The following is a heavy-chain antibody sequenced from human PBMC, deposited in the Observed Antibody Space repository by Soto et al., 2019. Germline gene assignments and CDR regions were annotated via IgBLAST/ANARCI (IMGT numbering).Heavy chain of an antibody. CDR1: GGSIFSYY. CDR2: MYTTGGT. J-gene: IGHJ6*02. V-gene: IGHV4-4*07. D-gene: IGHD6-6*01. Sequence: SETLSLTCIVSGGSIFSYYWDWTRQPAGKGLEWIGRMYTTGGTISGPSLRSRVTMSVDTSKSQFSLKLSSVTAADTAVYYCAGDRPDYFYGMDVWGQGTTVTVSS. CDR3: AGDRPDYFYGMDV.